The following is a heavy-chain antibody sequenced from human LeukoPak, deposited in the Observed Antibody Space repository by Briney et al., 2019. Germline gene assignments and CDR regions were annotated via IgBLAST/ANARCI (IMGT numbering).Heavy chain of an antibody. V-gene: IGHV3-64*02. CDR3: ARITMGATIANFYYYHMDV. D-gene: IGHD3-3*01. CDR1: GFTFRHYS. CDR2: IISNGGST. Sequence: GGSLRLSCAAYGFTFRHYSMPSVRQAPGKGLEYVSAIISNGGSTHYADSVKGRFTISRDNSTNTLYLQIDSLRAEDMAVYYCARITMGATIANFYYYHMDVWGKGATVTVSS. J-gene: IGHJ6*03.